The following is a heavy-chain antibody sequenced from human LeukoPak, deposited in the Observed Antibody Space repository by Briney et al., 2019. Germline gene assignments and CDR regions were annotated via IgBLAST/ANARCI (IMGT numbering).Heavy chain of an antibody. CDR1: GFTFSSYS. CDR2: ISSSSSYI. D-gene: IGHD3-16*01. J-gene: IGHJ5*02. Sequence: PGRSLRLSCAASGFTFSSYSMNWVRQPPGKGLGWASSISSSSSYIYHANSVKGRLTISRDNAKNSLYLQMNSLRAEDTAVYYCARDGGDWFDPWGQGTLVTVSS. CDR3: ARDGGDWFDP. V-gene: IGHV3-21*01.